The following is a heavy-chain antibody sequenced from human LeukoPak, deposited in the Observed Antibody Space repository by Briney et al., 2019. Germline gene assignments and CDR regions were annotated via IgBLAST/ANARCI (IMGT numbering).Heavy chain of an antibody. D-gene: IGHD3-9*01. CDR2: ISWNSGSI. J-gene: IGHJ4*02. Sequence: GGSLRLSCAASGFTFDDYAMLWVRQAPGKGLEWVSGISWNSGSIGYADSVKGRFTISRDNAKNSLYLQMNSLRAEDTALYYCAKDSFEWNYFDYWGQGTLVTVSS. CDR3: AKDSFEWNYFDY. V-gene: IGHV3-9*01. CDR1: GFTFDDYA.